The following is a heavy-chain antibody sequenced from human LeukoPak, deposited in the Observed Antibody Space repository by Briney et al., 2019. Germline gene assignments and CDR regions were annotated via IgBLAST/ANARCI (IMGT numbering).Heavy chain of an antibody. Sequence: GESLKISCKGSGYNFTSYWIGWVRQMPGKGLEWMGIIYPGDSDTRYSPSFQGQVTISADKSISTAYLQWSSLKASDTAMYYCARTHSSGWYGGWFDPWGQGTLVTVSS. D-gene: IGHD6-19*01. CDR1: GYNFTSYW. V-gene: IGHV5-51*01. CDR2: IYPGDSDT. CDR3: ARTHSSGWYGGWFDP. J-gene: IGHJ5*02.